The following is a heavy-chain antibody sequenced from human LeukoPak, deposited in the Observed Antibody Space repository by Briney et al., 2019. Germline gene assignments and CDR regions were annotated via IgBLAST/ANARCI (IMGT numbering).Heavy chain of an antibody. CDR1: GFTFSSYA. D-gene: IGHD3-22*01. CDR2: ISYDGSNK. CDR3: ARVPSHDSSGYHCDY. V-gene: IGHV3-30-3*01. Sequence: GRSRRLSRAASGFTFSSYAMHWVRQAPGKGLEWVAVISYDGSNKYYADSVKGRFTISRDNSKNTLYLQMNSLRAEDTAVYYCARVPSHDSSGYHCDYWGQGTLVTVSS. J-gene: IGHJ4*02.